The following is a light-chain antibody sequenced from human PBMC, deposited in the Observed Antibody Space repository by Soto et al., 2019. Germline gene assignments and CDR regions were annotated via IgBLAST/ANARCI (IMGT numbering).Light chain of an antibody. CDR2: AAS. V-gene: IGKV1-39*01. Sequence: DTQMTQSPSSLSASVGDRVTISCRASQSISGYLNWYQQKPGKAPKLLIYAASRLQSGVPSRFSGSGSGTDFTLTISSLQPEDFATYYCQQSYSPLYTFGQGTKLEI. CDR1: QSISGY. J-gene: IGKJ2*01. CDR3: QQSYSPLYT.